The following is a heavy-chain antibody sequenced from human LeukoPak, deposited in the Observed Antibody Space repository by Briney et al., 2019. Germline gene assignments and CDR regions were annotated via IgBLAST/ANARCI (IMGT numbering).Heavy chain of an antibody. CDR1: GYTFTGYY. V-gene: IGHV1-2*02. Sequence: ASVKVSCKASGYTFTGYYIHWVRQAPGQGLEWMGWMNPNSGGTDYAQKFQGRVTITRDTSISTAYMELSRLRSDDTALYYCTRAPSSGPFDYWGQGTLVTVSS. D-gene: IGHD3-22*01. J-gene: IGHJ4*02. CDR2: MNPNSGGT. CDR3: TRAPSSGPFDY.